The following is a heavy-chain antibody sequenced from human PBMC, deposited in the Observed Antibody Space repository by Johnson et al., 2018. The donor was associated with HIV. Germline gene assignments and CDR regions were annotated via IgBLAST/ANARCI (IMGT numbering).Heavy chain of an antibody. Sequence: QVQLVESGGGVAQPGRSLRLSCAASEFTFSNYAMDWVRQAPGKGLEWVALISYNGSHKYYADSVKGRFTITRDNSKNTLSLQMNSLRAEDTAVYFCARGCRDGYTCDVFDVWGQGTRVTVSS. J-gene: IGHJ3*01. CDR2: ISYNGSHK. V-gene: IGHV3-30*04. D-gene: IGHD5-24*01. CDR3: ARGCRDGYTCDVFDV. CDR1: EFTFSNYA.